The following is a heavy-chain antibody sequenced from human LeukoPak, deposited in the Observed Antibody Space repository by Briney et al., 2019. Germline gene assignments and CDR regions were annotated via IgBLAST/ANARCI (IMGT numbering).Heavy chain of an antibody. Sequence: GASVKVSCKASGYTFTSYYMHWVRQAPGQGLEWMGWINPNSGGTNYAQTFQGRVTMTRDTSISTAYMELSRLRSDDTAVYYCATDPGYSYGQGFYWGQGTLVTVSS. J-gene: IGHJ4*02. CDR1: GYTFTSYY. D-gene: IGHD5-18*01. CDR3: ATDPGYSYGQGFY. V-gene: IGHV1-2*02. CDR2: INPNSGGT.